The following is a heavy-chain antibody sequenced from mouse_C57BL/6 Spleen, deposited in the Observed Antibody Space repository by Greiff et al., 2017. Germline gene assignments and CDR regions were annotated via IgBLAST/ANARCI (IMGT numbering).Heavy chain of an antibody. D-gene: IGHD1-1*01. V-gene: IGHV1-81*01. J-gene: IGHJ4*01. Sequence: QVQLQQSGAELARPGASVKLSCKASGYTFTSYGISWVKQRTGQGLEWIGEIYPRSGNTYYNEKFKGKATLTADKSSSTAYMELRSLTSEDSAVYFCARSGVITTVVATYYYAMDYWGQGTSVTVSS. CDR3: ARSGVITTVVATYYYAMDY. CDR1: GYTFTSYG. CDR2: IYPRSGNT.